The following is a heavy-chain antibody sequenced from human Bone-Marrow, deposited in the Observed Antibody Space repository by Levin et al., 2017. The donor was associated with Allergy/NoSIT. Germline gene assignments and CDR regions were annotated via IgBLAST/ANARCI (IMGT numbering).Heavy chain of an antibody. CDR3: ARVGASGSYSYYFGMDV. Sequence: SSETLSLTCTVSGDSINNYYWNWIRQTPGKGLEWIGSIYYSGSTNYNPSLKSRVTISADTSKKEVSLKLSSVTAADAAVYYCARVGASGSYSYYFGMDVWGQGTTVTVSS. D-gene: IGHD3-10*01. CDR2: IYYSGST. J-gene: IGHJ6*02. V-gene: IGHV4-59*01. CDR1: GDSINNYY.